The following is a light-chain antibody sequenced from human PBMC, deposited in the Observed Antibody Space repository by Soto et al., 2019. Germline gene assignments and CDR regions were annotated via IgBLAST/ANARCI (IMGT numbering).Light chain of an antibody. J-gene: IGKJ3*01. CDR3: QHYCTSSL. Sequence: EIVLTQSPGTLSLSPGERATLSCRASQSVSSSYLAWYQQKPSQAPRLLIYGASRRATGIPDRFSVSASGTDSTLTISRLVPEVFAVYYCQHYCTSSLFGPGTKVDIK. CDR1: QSVSSSY. CDR2: GAS. V-gene: IGKV3-20*01.